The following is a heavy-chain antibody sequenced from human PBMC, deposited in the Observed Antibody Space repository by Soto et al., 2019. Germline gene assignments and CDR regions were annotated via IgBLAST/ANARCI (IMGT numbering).Heavy chain of an antibody. Sequence: ASVKVSCKASGYTSSSYAMHWVRQAPGQRLEWMGWINAGYGNTKSSQKFQDRVTISRDTSASTAYMELTSLRSEDTAVYYCARDTGDGTFDFWGQGTLVTVSS. J-gene: IGHJ4*02. CDR3: ARDTGDGTFDF. CDR2: INAGYGNT. V-gene: IGHV1-3*01. CDR1: GYTSSSYA. D-gene: IGHD7-27*01.